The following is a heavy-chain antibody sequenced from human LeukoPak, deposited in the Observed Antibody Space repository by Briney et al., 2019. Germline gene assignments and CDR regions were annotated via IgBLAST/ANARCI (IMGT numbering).Heavy chain of an antibody. CDR3: AREALSSSWQEYYYYYMDV. CDR1: GFMFSSYW. V-gene: IGHV3-7*01. CDR2: IKQDRSEK. J-gene: IGHJ6*03. D-gene: IGHD6-13*01. Sequence: GGSLRLSCAASGFMFSSYWMSWVRQAPGKGLEWVANIKQDRSEKYYVGSVKGRFTISRDNAKNSLYLQMNSLRAEDTAVYYCAREALSSSWQEYYYYYMDVWGKGTTVTISS.